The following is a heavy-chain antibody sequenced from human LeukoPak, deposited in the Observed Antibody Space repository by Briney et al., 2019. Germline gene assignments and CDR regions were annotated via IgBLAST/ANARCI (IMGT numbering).Heavy chain of an antibody. D-gene: IGHD4-17*01. Sequence: GGSLRLSCAASGFTFRTFAMSWVRQAPGKGLECVSVISAGGGITYYADSVRGRFTISRDNSKSTLYLQMTSLRAEDTAVYECAKGHSAYGTGFDCWGQGTLVTVSS. CDR3: AKGHSAYGTGFDC. CDR2: ISAGGGIT. CDR1: GFTFRTFA. V-gene: IGHV3-23*01. J-gene: IGHJ4*02.